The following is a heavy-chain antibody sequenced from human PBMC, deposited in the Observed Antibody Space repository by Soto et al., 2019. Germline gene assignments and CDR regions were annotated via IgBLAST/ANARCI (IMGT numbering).Heavy chain of an antibody. Sequence: GGSLRLSCAASGFTFSSYGMHWVRQAPGKGLEWVAVISYDGSNKYYADSVKGGFTISRDNSKNTLYLQMNSLRAEDTAVYYCARPDPYCSGGSCPPFDYWGQGTLVTVSS. CDR1: GFTFSSYG. D-gene: IGHD2-15*01. CDR3: ARPDPYCSGGSCPPFDY. V-gene: IGHV3-30*03. J-gene: IGHJ4*02. CDR2: ISYDGSNK.